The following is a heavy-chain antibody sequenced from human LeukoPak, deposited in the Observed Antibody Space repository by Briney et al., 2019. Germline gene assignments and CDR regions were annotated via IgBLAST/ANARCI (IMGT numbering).Heavy chain of an antibody. CDR1: GYTFTGYY. CDR3: ARHYVLRYFDWLLTKYNWFDP. V-gene: IGHV1-2*02. D-gene: IGHD3-9*01. Sequence: GASVMVSCKASGYTFTGYYIHWVRQAPGQGLEWMGWINPNSGGTNFAQRFQGRVTLTRDTSISTAFMELSSLRSEDTAVYYCARHYVLRYFDWLLTKYNWFDPWGQGTLVTVSS. J-gene: IGHJ5*02. CDR2: INPNSGGT.